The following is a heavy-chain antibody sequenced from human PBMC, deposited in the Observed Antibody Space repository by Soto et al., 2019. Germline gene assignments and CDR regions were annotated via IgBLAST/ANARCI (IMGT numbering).Heavy chain of an antibody. V-gene: IGHV4-59*12. D-gene: IGHD2-15*01. J-gene: IGHJ1*01. CDR1: GGSISSYY. Sequence: SETLSLTCTVSGGSISSYYWSWIRQPPGKGLEWIGYIYYSGSTNYNPSLKSRVTISVDTSKNQFSLKLSSVTAADTAVYYCARALSHCSGGSCYSEYFQHWGQGTLVTVSS. CDR2: IYYSGST. CDR3: ARALSHCSGGSCYSEYFQH.